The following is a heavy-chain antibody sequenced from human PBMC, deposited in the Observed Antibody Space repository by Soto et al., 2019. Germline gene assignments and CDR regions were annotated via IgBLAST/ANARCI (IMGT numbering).Heavy chain of an antibody. V-gene: IGHV3-15*01. CDR2: IKSKTDGGTT. CDR1: GFTFTNAW. J-gene: IGHJ4*02. CDR3: TYYSDSVSYPRFDY. D-gene: IGHD3-22*01. Sequence: GGSLRLSCAASGFTFTNAWMSWVRQAPGKGLEWVGRIKSKTDGGTTDYAAPVKGRFTISRDDSKNTLYLQMNSLKTEATAVYYCTYYSDSVSYPRFDYWGQGTLVTVSS.